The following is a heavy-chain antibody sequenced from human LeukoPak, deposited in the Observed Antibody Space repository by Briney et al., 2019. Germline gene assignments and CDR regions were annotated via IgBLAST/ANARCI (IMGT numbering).Heavy chain of an antibody. D-gene: IGHD6-13*01. J-gene: IGHJ4*02. CDR2: IKRDGSEK. CDR1: GFTFSTYW. Sequence: GGSLRLSCAASGFTFSTYWMSWVRQAPGKGLEWVANIKRDGSEKYYVDSVKGRFTISRDNAKNSLYLQMNSLRAEDTAMYYCARDSAGNDYWGQGTLVTVSS. V-gene: IGHV3-7*01. CDR3: ARDSAGNDY.